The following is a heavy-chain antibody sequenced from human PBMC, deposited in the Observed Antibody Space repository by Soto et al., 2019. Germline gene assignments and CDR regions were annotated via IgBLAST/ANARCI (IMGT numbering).Heavy chain of an antibody. D-gene: IGHD6-13*01. J-gene: IGHJ5*02. Sequence: SETLSLTCAVYGGSFSGYYWSWIRQPPGKGLEWIGEINHSGSTNYNPTIKSRVTISLDTSKNQFSLKLRFVTAADTAVYYCASLKPFSIAEAGIGNFDWFDPWGQGTLVTVSS. CDR3: ASLKPFSIAEAGIGNFDWFDP. V-gene: IGHV4-34*01. CDR2: INHSGST. CDR1: GGSFSGYY.